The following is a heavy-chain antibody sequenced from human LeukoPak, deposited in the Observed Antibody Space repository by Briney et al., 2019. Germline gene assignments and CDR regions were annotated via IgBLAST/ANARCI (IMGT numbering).Heavy chain of an antibody. Sequence: ASVTVSCKVSGYTLTELSMHWVRQAPGKGLEWMGGFDPEDGETIYAQKFQGRVTMTEDTSTDTAYMELSSLRSEDTAVYYCATGAHSGYDWGLDRWYYFDYWGQGTLVTVSS. CDR3: ATGAHSGYDWGLDRWYYFDY. V-gene: IGHV1-24*01. J-gene: IGHJ4*02. CDR1: GYTLTELS. CDR2: FDPEDGET. D-gene: IGHD5-12*01.